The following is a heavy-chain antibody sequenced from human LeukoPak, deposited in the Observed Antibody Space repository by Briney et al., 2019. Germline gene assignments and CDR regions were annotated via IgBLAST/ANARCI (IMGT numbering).Heavy chain of an antibody. D-gene: IGHD4-23*01. Sequence: ASVKVSCKASGYSFTAYYLHWVRQAPGPGLEWTGWINPNSGGTNYALTFRGRVTMTRDTSISTASMEPSRLISDDTAVYYCARPQDHGGNVENFNIWGQGTTVTVSS. J-gene: IGHJ3*02. CDR1: GYSFTAYY. CDR3: ARPQDHGGNVENFNI. V-gene: IGHV1-2*02. CDR2: INPNSGGT.